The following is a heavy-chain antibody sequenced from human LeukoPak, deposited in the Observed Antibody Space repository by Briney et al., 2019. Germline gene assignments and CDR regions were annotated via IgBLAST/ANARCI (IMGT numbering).Heavy chain of an antibody. CDR2: ISSSSGTI. D-gene: IGHD4-11*01. CDR3: ARQGNYGDFNY. CDR1: GFTFSSYS. J-gene: IGHJ4*02. Sequence: GGSLRLSCKASGFTFSSYSMDWVRQAPGKGLEWVSYISSSSGTINYADSVKGRLTISRDNAKNSLYLEMNSLRAGDTAVYFCARQGNYGDFNYWGQGTLVTVSS. V-gene: IGHV3-48*01.